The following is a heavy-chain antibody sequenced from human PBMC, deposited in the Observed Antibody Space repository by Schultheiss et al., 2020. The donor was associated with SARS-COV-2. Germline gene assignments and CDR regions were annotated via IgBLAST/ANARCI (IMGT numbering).Heavy chain of an antibody. CDR2: ISGSGGST. J-gene: IGHJ6*02. D-gene: IGHD6-13*01. V-gene: IGHV3-23*01. Sequence: GESLKISCAVSGFTFSSYAMSWVRQAPGKGLEWVSAISGSGGSTYYADSVKGRFTISRDNSKNTLYLQMNSLRAEDTAVYYCAITTVGIAAAWDGMDVWGQGTTVTVSS. CDR1: GFTFSSYA. CDR3: AITTVGIAAAWDGMDV.